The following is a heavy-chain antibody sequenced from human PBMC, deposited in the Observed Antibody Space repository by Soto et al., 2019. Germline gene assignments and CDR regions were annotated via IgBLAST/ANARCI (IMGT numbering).Heavy chain of an antibody. CDR3: ARLLGVGGTRYYFDY. D-gene: IGHD1-1*01. V-gene: IGHV4-34*01. CDR2: INHSGST. Sequence: SETLSLTCAVYGGSFSGYYWSWIRQPPGKGLEWIGEINHSGSTNYNPSLKSRVTISVDTSKNQFSLKLSSVTAADTAVYYCARLLGVGGTRYYFDYWGQGTLVAVSS. CDR1: GGSFSGYY. J-gene: IGHJ4*02.